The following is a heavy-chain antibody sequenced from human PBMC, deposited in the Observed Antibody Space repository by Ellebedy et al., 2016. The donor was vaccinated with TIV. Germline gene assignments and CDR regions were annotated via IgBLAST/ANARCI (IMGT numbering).Heavy chain of an antibody. V-gene: IGHV3-74*01. J-gene: IGHJ5*02. CDR3: ARGAEHTTSSGGFRWFDP. CDR2: INHDGGST. CDR1: GFMFSDYW. Sequence: GESLKISCGGSGFMFSDYWMLWVRQTPGKGLVCVSRINHDGGSTIYADSVKGRFTISRDNAKSTLYLQMSSLGVEDPAVYYCARGAEHTTSSGGFRWFDPWGHGNRVTVS. D-gene: IGHD6-6*01.